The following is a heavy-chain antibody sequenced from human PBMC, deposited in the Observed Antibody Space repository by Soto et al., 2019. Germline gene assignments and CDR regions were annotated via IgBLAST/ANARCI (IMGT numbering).Heavy chain of an antibody. CDR1: GGAFSSYA. J-gene: IGHJ5*02. Sequence: QVQLVQSGAEVKKPGSSVKVSCKASGGAFSSYAISWVRQAPGQGLEWMGGIIPIFGTANYAQKFQGRVTITADESTSTAYMELSSLRSEDTAVYYCANKAAGYLGTVWGFDPWGQGTLVTVSS. V-gene: IGHV1-69*01. CDR2: IIPIFGTA. CDR3: ANKAAGYLGTVWGFDP. D-gene: IGHD3-9*01.